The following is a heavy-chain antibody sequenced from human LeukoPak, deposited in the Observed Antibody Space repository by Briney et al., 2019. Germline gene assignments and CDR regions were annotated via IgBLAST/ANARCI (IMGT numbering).Heavy chain of an antibody. J-gene: IGHJ5*02. Sequence: SETLSLTCTVSGGSISSYYWSWIRQPPGKGLEWIGYIYYSGSTNYNPSLKSRVTISADTSKNQSSLKLSSVTAADTAVYYCARVGGRNWFDPWGQGTLVTVSS. V-gene: IGHV4-59*01. CDR3: ARVGGRNWFDP. CDR1: GGSISSYY. CDR2: IYYSGST. D-gene: IGHD3-16*01.